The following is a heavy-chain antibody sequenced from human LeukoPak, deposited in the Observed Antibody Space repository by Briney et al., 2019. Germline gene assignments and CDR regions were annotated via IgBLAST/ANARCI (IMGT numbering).Heavy chain of an antibody. CDR3: ASSPRGWYWAFAEYFQH. V-gene: IGHV1-69*06. D-gene: IGHD6-19*01. J-gene: IGHJ1*01. CDR1: GGTFSSYA. CDR2: IIPIFGTA. Sequence: GSSVKVSCKASGGTFSSYAISWVRQAPGQGLEWMGGIIPIFGTANYAQKFQGRVTITADKSTSTAYMELSSLRSEDTAVYYCASSPRGWYWAFAEYFQHWGQGTLVTVSS.